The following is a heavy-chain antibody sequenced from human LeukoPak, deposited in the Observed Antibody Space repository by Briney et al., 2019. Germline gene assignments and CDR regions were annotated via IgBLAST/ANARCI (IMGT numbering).Heavy chain of an antibody. CDR3: ARAINGVIILYYFYYMDV. CDR1: GGSISSSSYY. Sequence: SETLSLTCTVSGGSISSSSYYWGWIRQPPGTGLEWIGSIYYSGNTHYNPSLKSRVTISVDTSKNQFSLRLRSVTAADTAVYYYARAINGVIILYYFYYMDVWGKGTTVTVSS. CDR2: IYYSGNT. V-gene: IGHV4-39*07. J-gene: IGHJ6*03. D-gene: IGHD3-10*01.